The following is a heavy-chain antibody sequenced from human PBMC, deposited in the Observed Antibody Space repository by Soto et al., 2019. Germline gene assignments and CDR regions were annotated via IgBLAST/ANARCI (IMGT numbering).Heavy chain of an antibody. CDR1: GFTFSTFA. Sequence: PGGSLRLSCAASGFTFSTFAMHWVRQAPGQGLEWVAVISNDGSNKYYVDSVKGRFAISRDNSKNTLYLQMNSLRTEDTAVYYCARSSVTIFGVVTGPYYYYGMDVWGQGTTVTVSS. D-gene: IGHD3-3*01. CDR3: ARSSVTIFGVVTGPYYYYGMDV. V-gene: IGHV3-30*09. J-gene: IGHJ6*01. CDR2: ISNDGSNK.